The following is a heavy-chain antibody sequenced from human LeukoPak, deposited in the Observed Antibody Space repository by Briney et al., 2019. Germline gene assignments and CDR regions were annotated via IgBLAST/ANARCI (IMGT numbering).Heavy chain of an antibody. J-gene: IGHJ4*02. Sequence: SETLSLTCAVSGGSISSGGYPWSWIRQPPGKGLEWIGYIYHSGSTYYNPSLKSRVTISVDRSKNQFSLKLSSVTAADTAVYYCARGCGYEDFDYWGQGTLVTVSS. D-gene: IGHD5-12*01. V-gene: IGHV4-30-2*01. CDR1: GGSISSGGYP. CDR3: ARGCGYEDFDY. CDR2: IYHSGST.